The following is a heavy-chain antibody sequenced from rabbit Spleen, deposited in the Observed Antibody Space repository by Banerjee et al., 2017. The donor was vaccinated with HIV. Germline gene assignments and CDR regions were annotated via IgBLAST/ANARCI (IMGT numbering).Heavy chain of an antibody. CDR3: ARDTGSSFSSYGMDL. V-gene: IGHV1S45*01. Sequence: EQLEESGGGLVKPEGSLTLTCKASGVSFSDKDVMCWVRQAPGKGLEWIACIYAGDSGLTYYASWAKGRFTISKTSSTTVDLKMTSLTVADTATYFCARDTGSSFSSYGMDLWGPGTLVTVS. D-gene: IGHD8-1*01. CDR2: IYAGDSGLT. CDR1: GVSFSDKDV. J-gene: IGHJ6*01.